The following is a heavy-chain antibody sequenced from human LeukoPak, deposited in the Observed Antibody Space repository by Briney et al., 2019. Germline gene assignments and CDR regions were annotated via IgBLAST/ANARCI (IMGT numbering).Heavy chain of an antibody. CDR2: IIPIFGIA. CDR3: ARGGVVFDYDSSGYFGEGLFDH. Sequence: SVKVSCKASGGTFSSYAISWVRQAPGQGLEWMGRIIPIFGIANYAQKFQGRVTITADKSTSTAYMELSSLRSEDTAVYYCARGGVVFDYDSSGYFGEGLFDHWGQGTLVTVSS. D-gene: IGHD3-22*01. J-gene: IGHJ4*02. CDR1: GGTFSSYA. V-gene: IGHV1-69*04.